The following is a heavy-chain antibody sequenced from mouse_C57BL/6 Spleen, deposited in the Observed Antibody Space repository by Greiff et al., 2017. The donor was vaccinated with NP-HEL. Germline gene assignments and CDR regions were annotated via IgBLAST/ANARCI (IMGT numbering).Heavy chain of an antibody. J-gene: IGHJ2*01. CDR3: TTAYDYFDY. Sequence: VQLQQSGAELVRPGASVKLSCTASGFNIKDDYMHWVKQRPEQGLEWIGWIDPENGDTEYASKFQGKATITADTSSNTAYRQLSSLTSEDTAVYYCTTAYDYFDYWGQGTTLTVSS. D-gene: IGHD2-4*01. CDR1: GFNIKDDY. CDR2: IDPENGDT. V-gene: IGHV14-4*01.